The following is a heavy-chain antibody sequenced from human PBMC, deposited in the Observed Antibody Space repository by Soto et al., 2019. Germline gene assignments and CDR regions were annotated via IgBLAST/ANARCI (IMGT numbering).Heavy chain of an antibody. J-gene: IGHJ6*02. CDR3: ARSAMAGDYYYSGMDV. Sequence: ASVKVSCKASGYTFSSYGITWVRQAPGQGLEWMGWISVYSGKTSYAQKLQDRVTMGTDTSTSTAYMELRSLRSDDTAFYYCARSAMAGDYYYSGMDVWGRGTPVTVSS. V-gene: IGHV1-18*04. CDR2: ISVYSGKT. D-gene: IGHD6-19*01. CDR1: GYTFSSYG.